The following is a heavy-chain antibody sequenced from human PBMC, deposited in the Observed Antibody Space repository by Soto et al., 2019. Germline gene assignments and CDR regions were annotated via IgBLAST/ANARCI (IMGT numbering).Heavy chain of an antibody. V-gene: IGHV1-18*01. CDR3: ARVDYYGSGSYHGLVDY. CDR2: ISAYNGNT. CDR1: GYTFSSYG. D-gene: IGHD3-10*01. Sequence: ASVKLYCNASGYTFSSYGISLVRQAPRQGLEWMGWISAYNGNTNYAQKLQGRVTMTTDTSTSTAYMELRSLRSDDTAVYYCARVDYYGSGSYHGLVDYWGQGTLVTVSS. J-gene: IGHJ4*02.